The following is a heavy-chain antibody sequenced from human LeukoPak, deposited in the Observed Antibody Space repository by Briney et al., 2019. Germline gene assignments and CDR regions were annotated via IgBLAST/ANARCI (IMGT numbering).Heavy chain of an antibody. Sequence: PGGSLRLSCVASGFTFSSYAMHWVRQAPGKGLESVAVISYDGSNKYYADSVKGRFTISRDNSKNTLYLQMNSLRAEDTAVYYCARERVVYYYYYGMDVWGKGTTVTVSS. CDR1: GFTFSSYA. CDR3: ARERVVYYYYYGMDV. J-gene: IGHJ6*04. V-gene: IGHV3-30*04. CDR2: ISYDGSNK.